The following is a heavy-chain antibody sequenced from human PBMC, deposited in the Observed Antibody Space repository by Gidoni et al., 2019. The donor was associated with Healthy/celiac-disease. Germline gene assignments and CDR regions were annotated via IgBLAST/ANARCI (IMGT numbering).Heavy chain of an antibody. V-gene: IGHV4-34*01. CDR3: ARGSVMMATITGTHFDY. Sequence: LKSRVTISVDTSKNQFSLKLSSVTAADTAVYYCARGSVMMATITGTHFDYWGQGTLVTVSS. D-gene: IGHD5-12*01. J-gene: IGHJ4*02.